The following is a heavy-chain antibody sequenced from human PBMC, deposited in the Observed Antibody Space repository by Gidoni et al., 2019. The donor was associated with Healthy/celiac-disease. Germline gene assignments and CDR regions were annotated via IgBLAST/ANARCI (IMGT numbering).Heavy chain of an antibody. D-gene: IGHD3-22*01. Sequence: EVQLLESGGGLEQPGGSLRLSCAASGFTFRTYDMSWVRQAPGKGLEWVSTISGSGGRTHYADSVKGRFTISRDNSKNTLYLQMNSLRAEDTAVYYCAKHDSSGYYYGGAFDIWGQGTMVTVSS. V-gene: IGHV3-23*01. CDR3: AKHDSSGYYYGGAFDI. CDR2: ISGSGGRT. J-gene: IGHJ3*02. CDR1: GFTFRTYD.